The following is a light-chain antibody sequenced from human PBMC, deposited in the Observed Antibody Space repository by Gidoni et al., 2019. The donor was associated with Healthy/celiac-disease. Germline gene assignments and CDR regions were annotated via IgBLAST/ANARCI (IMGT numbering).Light chain of an antibody. J-gene: IGKJ4*01. Sequence: DIKLTQSPSSLSASVGDRVTITCRASQSISSYFNWYQQKPGKAPKLLIYAASSLQSGVPSRFSGSGSGTDCTLTISNLQPEDFATYYCQQSYSTPPTFGGGTKVEIK. CDR2: AAS. CDR3: QQSYSTPPT. V-gene: IGKV1-39*01. CDR1: QSISSY.